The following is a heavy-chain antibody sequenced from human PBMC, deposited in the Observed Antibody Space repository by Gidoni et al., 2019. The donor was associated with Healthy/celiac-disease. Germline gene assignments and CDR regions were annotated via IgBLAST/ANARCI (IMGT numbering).Heavy chain of an antibody. CDR2: IYTSGST. Sequence: QVQLQESGPGLVKPSQTLSVTCTVSGGPISSGSYYWSWIRQPAGKGLEWIGRIYTSGSTNYNPSLKSRVTMSVDTSKNPFSLKLSSVTAADTAVYYCARSIVGATGPFDYWGQGTLVTVSS. J-gene: IGHJ4*02. CDR1: GGPISSGSYY. V-gene: IGHV4-61*02. D-gene: IGHD1-26*01. CDR3: ARSIVGATGPFDY.